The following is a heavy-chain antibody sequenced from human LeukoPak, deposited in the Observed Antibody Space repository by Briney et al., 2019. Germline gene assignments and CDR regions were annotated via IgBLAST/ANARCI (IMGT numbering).Heavy chain of an antibody. V-gene: IGHV1-69*13. CDR2: IIPIFGTA. Sequence: SVKVSCKASGGTFSSYAISWVRQAPGQGLEWMGGIIPIFGTANYAQKFQGRVTITADESTSTAYMELSSLRSEDTAVYYCAKPPDIAAHGREDYWGQGTLVTVSS. J-gene: IGHJ4*02. D-gene: IGHD6-13*01. CDR1: GGTFSSYA. CDR3: AKPPDIAAHGREDY.